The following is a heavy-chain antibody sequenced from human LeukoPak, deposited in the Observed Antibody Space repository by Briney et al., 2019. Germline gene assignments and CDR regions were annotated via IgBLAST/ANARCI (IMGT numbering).Heavy chain of an antibody. D-gene: IGHD3-10*01. J-gene: IGHJ4*02. CDR1: GSTFSSYS. CDR2: ISSSSSYM. Sequence: GGSLRLSCAASGSTFSSYSMNWVRQAPGKGLEWVSSISSSSSYMYHADSVKGRFTISRDNAKNSLYLQMNSLRAEDTAVYYCARGSSYGSGSHWGQGTLVTVSS. CDR3: ARGSSYGSGSH. V-gene: IGHV3-21*01.